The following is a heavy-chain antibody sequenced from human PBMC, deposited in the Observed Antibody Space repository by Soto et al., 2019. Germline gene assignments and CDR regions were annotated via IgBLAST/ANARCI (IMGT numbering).Heavy chain of an antibody. J-gene: IGHJ4*02. CDR3: AREPPPGIAAAGTLDDY. CDR1: GFTFSSYA. D-gene: IGHD6-13*01. CDR2: ISYDGSNK. V-gene: IGHV3-30-3*01. Sequence: GSLRLSCAASGFTFSSYAMHWVRQAPGKGLEWVAVISYDGSNKYYADSVKGRFTISRDNSKNTLYLQMNSLRAEDTAVYYCAREPPPGIAAAGTLDDYWGQGSLVTVSS.